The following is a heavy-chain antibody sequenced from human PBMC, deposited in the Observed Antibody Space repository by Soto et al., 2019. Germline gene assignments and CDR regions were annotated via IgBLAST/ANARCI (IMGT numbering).Heavy chain of an antibody. CDR3: ARQVRDCSCNGCPNLFAP. V-gene: IGHV2-5*02. Sequence: QITLKESGPTLVKPTQTLTLTCTFSGFSLSTSGVGVGWIHQPPGKALEWLALIYWDDDKRYSPSLKARLSITMDTSKTQGVVTMTNMAPVDTATYYCARQVRDCSCNGCPNLFAPRCEGTLVTVS. CDR2: IYWDDDK. CDR1: GFSLSTSGVG. D-gene: IGHD2-2*01. J-gene: IGHJ5*02.